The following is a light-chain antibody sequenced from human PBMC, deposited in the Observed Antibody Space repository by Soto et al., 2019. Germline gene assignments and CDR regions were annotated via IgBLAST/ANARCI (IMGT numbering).Light chain of an antibody. V-gene: IGKV4-1*01. CDR3: QQYYATPWT. CDR1: QRLTFVSNNQSH. J-gene: IGKJ1*01. Sequence: IVMTQSPESLTVSLGGWATLNCWSSQRLTFVSNNQSHLAWYQQKTGQAPKLLLSWSSARESGVPDRFSGSGSGTHFTLTITNLQAEDVAIYYCQQYYATPWTFGPGTKVEI. CDR2: WSS.